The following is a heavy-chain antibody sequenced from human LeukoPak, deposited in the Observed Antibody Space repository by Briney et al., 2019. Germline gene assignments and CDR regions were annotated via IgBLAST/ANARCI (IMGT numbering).Heavy chain of an antibody. J-gene: IGHJ4*02. D-gene: IGHD3-9*01. Sequence: SSETLSLTCAVYGGSFSGYYWCWIRQPPGKGLEWIGEINHSGSTNYNPSLKSRVTISVDTSKNQFSLKLSSVTAADTAVYYCARGPPYDILTGYYQIDYWGQGTLVTVSS. CDR3: ARGPPYDILTGYYQIDY. V-gene: IGHV4-34*01. CDR2: INHSGST. CDR1: GGSFSGYY.